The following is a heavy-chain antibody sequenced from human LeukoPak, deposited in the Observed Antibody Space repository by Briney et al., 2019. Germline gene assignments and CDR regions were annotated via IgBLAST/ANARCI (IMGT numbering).Heavy chain of an antibody. D-gene: IGHD3-22*01. V-gene: IGHV5-51*01. CDR1: GYSFTSYW. CDR3: ARISLGDYDSSGYDY. CDR2: IHPGDSDT. Sequence: GESLKISCKGSGYSFTSYWIGWVRHMRGKGLEWMGIIHPGDSDTRYSPSFQGQVTISADKSISTAYLQWSSLKASDTAMYYCARISLGDYDSSGYDYWGQGTLVTVSS. J-gene: IGHJ4*02.